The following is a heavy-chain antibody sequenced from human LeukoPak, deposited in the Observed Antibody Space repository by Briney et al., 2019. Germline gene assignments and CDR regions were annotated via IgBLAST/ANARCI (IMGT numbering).Heavy chain of an antibody. CDR1: GGSISSSSYY. D-gene: IGHD2-15*01. V-gene: IGHV4-39*07. CDR3: AREKIVVVVAATRWFDP. CDR2: IYYSGST. J-gene: IGHJ5*02. Sequence: KPSETLSLTCTVSGGSISSSSYYWGWIRQPPGKGLEWIGSIYYSGSTYYNPSLKSRVTISVDTSKDQFSLKLSSVTAAGTAVYYCAREKIVVVVAATRWFDPWGQGTLVTVSS.